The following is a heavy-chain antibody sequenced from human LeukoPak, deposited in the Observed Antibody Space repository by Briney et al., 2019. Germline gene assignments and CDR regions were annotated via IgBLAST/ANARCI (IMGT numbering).Heavy chain of an antibody. CDR3: ARGVVVVPAALGAFDF. V-gene: IGHV3-53*01. D-gene: IGHD2-2*01. CDR2: IYSGGST. CDR1: GFTVSSNY. Sequence: GGSLRLSCAASGFTVSSNYMSWVRQAPGRGLEWVSIIYSGGSTYYADSVKGRFTISRDNSKNTLYLQMNSLRAEDTALYYCARGVVVVPAALGAFDFWDQGTMVTVSS. J-gene: IGHJ3*01.